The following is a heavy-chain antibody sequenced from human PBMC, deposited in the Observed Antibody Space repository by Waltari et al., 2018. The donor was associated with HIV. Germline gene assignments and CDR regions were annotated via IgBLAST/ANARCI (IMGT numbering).Heavy chain of an antibody. CDR3: ASGEGGGWYSLGY. CDR1: GFTFLDYY. V-gene: IGHV1-2*02. J-gene: IGHJ4*02. Sequence: QVQLVQSGAEVKRPGASVKVSCKASGFTFLDYYRHWVRQATGQGLEWMGWINPKKGGTNYAQKFQGRVTMTRDTSISTAYMELNRLTSDDTAVYYCASGEGGGWYSLGYWGQGTLVTVSS. D-gene: IGHD6-19*01. CDR2: INPKKGGT.